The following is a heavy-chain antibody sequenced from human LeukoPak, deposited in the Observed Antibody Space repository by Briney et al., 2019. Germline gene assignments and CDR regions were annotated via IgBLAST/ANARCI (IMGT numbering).Heavy chain of an antibody. CDR2: FDPEDGET. Sequence: ASVKVSCKVSGYTLTELSMHWVRQAPGKGLEWMGGFDPEDGETIYAQKFQGRVTMTEDTSTDTAYTELSSLRSKDTAVYYGATDQGYDILAGARSNWFDPWGQGTLVTVSS. CDR1: GYTLTELS. D-gene: IGHD3-9*01. J-gene: IGHJ5*02. V-gene: IGHV1-24*01. CDR3: ATDQGYDILAGARSNWFDP.